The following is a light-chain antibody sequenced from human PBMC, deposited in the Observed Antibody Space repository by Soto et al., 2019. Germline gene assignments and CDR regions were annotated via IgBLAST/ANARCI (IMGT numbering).Light chain of an antibody. V-gene: IGKV3-20*01. CDR3: QQYGRSPPT. J-gene: IGKJ4*01. CDR2: GAS. CDR1: QSVSSSY. Sequence: EIVLTQSPGTLSLSPGERDTLSCRASQSVSSSYLAWYQQKPGKAPRLLIYGASSRATGIPDRFSGSGSGTDFTLTISRLEPEDFAMYYCQQYGRSPPTFGGGTKVEIK.